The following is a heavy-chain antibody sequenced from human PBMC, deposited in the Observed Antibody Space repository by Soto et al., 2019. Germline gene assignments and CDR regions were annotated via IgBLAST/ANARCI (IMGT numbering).Heavy chain of an antibody. CDR1: GFTFSSYA. Sequence: QVQRVESGGGVVQPGRSLRLSCAASGFTFSSYAMHWVRQAPGKGLEWVAVISYDGSNKYYADSVKGRFTISRDNSKNTLYLQMNSLRAEDTAVYYCARDSYGMDVWGQGTTVTVSS. CDR3: ARDSYGMDV. CDR2: ISYDGSNK. J-gene: IGHJ6*02. V-gene: IGHV3-30-3*01.